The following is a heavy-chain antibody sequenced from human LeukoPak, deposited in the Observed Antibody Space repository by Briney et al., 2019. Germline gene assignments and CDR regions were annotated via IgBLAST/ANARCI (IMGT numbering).Heavy chain of an antibody. V-gene: IGHV3-11*06. J-gene: IGHJ6*04. Sequence: GGSLRLSCAASGFTFSDYYMSWIRQAPGKGLEWVSYISSSSSYTNYADSEKGRFTISRDNAKNSLYLQMNSLRAEDTAVYYCARDFPNYDILTGYSYYYYGMDVWGKGTTVTVSS. CDR2: ISSSSSYT. CDR1: GFTFSDYY. CDR3: ARDFPNYDILTGYSYYYYGMDV. D-gene: IGHD3-9*01.